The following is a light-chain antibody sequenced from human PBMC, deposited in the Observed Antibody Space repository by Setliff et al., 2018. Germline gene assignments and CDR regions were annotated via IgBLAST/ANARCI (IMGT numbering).Light chain of an antibody. Sequence: QSVLTQPASVSGSPGQSITISCTGSASDVGDYNYVSWHQQHPGEAPKLLIYEVINRPSGISNRFSGSKSGNTAPLTISGLLAEDEADYFCSSYTSSHTYVFGSGTKVTVL. V-gene: IGLV2-14*01. J-gene: IGLJ1*01. CDR2: EVI. CDR3: SSYTSSHTYV. CDR1: ASDVGDYNY.